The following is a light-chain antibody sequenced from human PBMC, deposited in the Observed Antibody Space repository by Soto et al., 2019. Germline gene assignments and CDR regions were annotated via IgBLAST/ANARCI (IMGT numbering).Light chain of an antibody. CDR1: QSVLYSSNNKNY. Sequence: DIVMTQSPDSLAVSLGERATINCKSSQSVLYSSNNKNYLAWYQQKPRQSPKLLIYWASTRESGVPDRFSGSGSGTDFTLTISSLQAEDVAVYYCQQYYSTPHTFGQGTKLEIK. J-gene: IGKJ2*01. V-gene: IGKV4-1*01. CDR3: QQYYSTPHT. CDR2: WAS.